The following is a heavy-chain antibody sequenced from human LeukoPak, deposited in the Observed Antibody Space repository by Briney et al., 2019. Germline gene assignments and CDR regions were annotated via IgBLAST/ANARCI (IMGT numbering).Heavy chain of an antibody. V-gene: IGHV4-28*01. Sequence: SETLSLTCAVSGYSITSSSWWGWIRQPPGKGLEWIGYIYHGGTTYYNPSLQNRVTMSVDTSKNQFSLKLSSVTAVDTAVYYCARKENVYYYFDYWGQGTLVTVSS. CDR3: ARKENVYYYFDY. J-gene: IGHJ4*02. CDR1: GYSITSSSW. CDR2: IYHGGTT. D-gene: IGHD3-10*01.